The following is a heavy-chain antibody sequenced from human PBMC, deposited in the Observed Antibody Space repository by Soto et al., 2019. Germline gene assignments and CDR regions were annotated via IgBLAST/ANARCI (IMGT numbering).Heavy chain of an antibody. CDR2: ISGSGGST. J-gene: IGHJ4*02. CDR1: GFTFSSYA. V-gene: IGHV3-23*01. Sequence: GGSLRLSCAASGFTFSSYAMSWVRQAPGKGLEWVSAISGSGGSTYYADSVKGRFTISRDNSKNTLYLQMNSLRAEDTAVYYCAIPIAAAGTKNYFDYWGQGTLVTVSS. D-gene: IGHD6-13*01. CDR3: AIPIAAAGTKNYFDY.